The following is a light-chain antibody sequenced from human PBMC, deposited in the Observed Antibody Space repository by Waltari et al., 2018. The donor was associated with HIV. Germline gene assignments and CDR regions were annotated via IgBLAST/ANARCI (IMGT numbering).Light chain of an antibody. Sequence: QAGLTQPPSVSKGLRQTATLTCTGNSNNVGFQGAAWLQQHQGHPPNLLSYRNNNRPAGISERLSTSRSGNTASLTITGLQPEDEADYYCSAWDSSLSAWVFSGGTKLTVL. V-gene: IGLV10-54*01. CDR3: SAWDSSLSAWV. CDR1: SNNVGFQG. CDR2: RNN. J-gene: IGLJ3*02.